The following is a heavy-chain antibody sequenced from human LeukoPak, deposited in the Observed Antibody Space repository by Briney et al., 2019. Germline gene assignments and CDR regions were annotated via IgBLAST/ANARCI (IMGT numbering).Heavy chain of an antibody. Sequence: PSETLSLTCAVSGYSISSGYYWGWIRQPPGKGLEWIGSIYHSGSTYYNPSLKSRVTISVDTSKNQISLKLSSVTAADTAVYYCARPIYSGYDSVYYMDVWGKGTTVTVSS. J-gene: IGHJ6*03. V-gene: IGHV4-38-2*01. CDR1: GYSISSGYY. D-gene: IGHD5-12*01. CDR3: ARPIYSGYDSVYYMDV. CDR2: IYHSGST.